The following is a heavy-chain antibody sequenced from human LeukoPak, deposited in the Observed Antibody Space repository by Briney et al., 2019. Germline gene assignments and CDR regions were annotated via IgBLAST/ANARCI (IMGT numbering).Heavy chain of an antibody. CDR2: IKGDGIST. D-gene: IGHD2-21*01. CDR1: GFDFSSNW. Sequence: GGSLRLSCAASGFDFSSNWMHWVRHAPGQGLVWVSRIKGDGISTNYADSVKGRFTISRDIAKNTLYLQMNSLRAEDTGVYYCAKDRYWSIDYWGRGTLVTVSS. V-gene: IGHV3-74*01. CDR3: AKDRYWSIDY. J-gene: IGHJ4*02.